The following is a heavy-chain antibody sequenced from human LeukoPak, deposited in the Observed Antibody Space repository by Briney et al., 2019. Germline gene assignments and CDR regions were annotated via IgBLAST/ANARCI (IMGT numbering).Heavy chain of an antibody. J-gene: IGHJ4*02. D-gene: IGHD2-2*01. V-gene: IGHV3-23*01. CDR2: LSGSGGDT. Sequence: GGSLRLSCAASGFTFNKYAMSWVRQAPGKGLEWVSSLSGSGGDTYYAESVKGRFTISRDNSKNTVYLERNSLRAEDTAVYYCGKDPYGTRYFDYWGQGTLVTVSS. CDR1: GFTFNKYA. CDR3: GKDPYGTRYFDY.